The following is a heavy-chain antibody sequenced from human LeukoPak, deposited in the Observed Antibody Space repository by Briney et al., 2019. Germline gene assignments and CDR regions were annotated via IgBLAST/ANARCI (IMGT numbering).Heavy chain of an antibody. V-gene: IGHV1-2*02. CDR3: ARGGSRSYFSWLDP. CDR1: GYTFTGYY. CDR2: INPNSGGT. Sequence: GASVKVSCKASGYTFTGYYIHWVRQAPGRGLECVGWINPNSGGTNYAQKFQGRVTMTRDTSISTAYMELSRLRSDDTAVYYCARGGSRSYFSWLDPWGQGTLVTVSS. J-gene: IGHJ5*02. D-gene: IGHD3-10*01.